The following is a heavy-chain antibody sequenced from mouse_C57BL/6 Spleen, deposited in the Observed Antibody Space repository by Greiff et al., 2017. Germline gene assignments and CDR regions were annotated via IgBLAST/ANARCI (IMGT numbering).Heavy chain of an antibody. CDR2: ISDGGSYT. CDR1: GFTFSSYA. V-gene: IGHV5-4*01. D-gene: IGHD2-1*01. Sequence: DVKLVESGGGLVKPGGSLKLSCAASGFTFSSYAMSWVRQTPEKRLEWVATISDGGSYTYYPDNVKGRVTISRDNAKNNLYLQMSQLKSEDTAMYYWARDPDGNYGWYFDVWGTGTTVTVSS. J-gene: IGHJ1*03. CDR3: ARDPDGNYGWYFDV.